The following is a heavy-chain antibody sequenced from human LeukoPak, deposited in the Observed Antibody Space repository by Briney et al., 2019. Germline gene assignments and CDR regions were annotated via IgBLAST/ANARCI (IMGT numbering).Heavy chain of an antibody. D-gene: IGHD6-19*01. J-gene: IGHJ4*02. CDR3: ARDSSGWIKFDY. CDR2: ISSSSSYI. CDR1: GFTFSSYS. V-gene: IGHV3-21*01. Sequence: GGSVRLSCAASGFTFSSYSMNWVRQAPGKGLEWVSSISSSSSYIYYADSVKGRFTISRDNAKNSLYLQMNSLRAEDTAVYYCARDSSGWIKFDYWGQGTLVTVSS.